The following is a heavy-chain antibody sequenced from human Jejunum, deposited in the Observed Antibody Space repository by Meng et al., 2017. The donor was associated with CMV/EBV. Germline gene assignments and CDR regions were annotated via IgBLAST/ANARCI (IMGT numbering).Heavy chain of an antibody. Sequence: GFTFNIDGMSGGRQAPGMGLDGVSSISTVGNNMYYADSVKDRFTNSRDNSKNTLYLQMNSLRAEDTAVYYCGKGIGGGSSGYGLDYWGQGILVTVSS. CDR2: ISTVGNNM. J-gene: IGHJ4*02. V-gene: IGHV3-23*01. D-gene: IGHD5-12*01. CDR3: GKGIGGGSSGYGLDY. CDR1: GFTFNIDG.